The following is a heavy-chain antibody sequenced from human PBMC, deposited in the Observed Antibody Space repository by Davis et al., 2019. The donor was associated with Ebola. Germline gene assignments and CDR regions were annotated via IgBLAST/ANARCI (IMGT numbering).Heavy chain of an antibody. CDR3: ARIEADRDGYKYFDY. V-gene: IGHV2-70*01. CDR1: GFSLSTSGMC. J-gene: IGHJ4*02. CDR2: IDWDDDK. D-gene: IGHD5-24*01. Sequence: SGPTLVKPTRTLTLTCTFSGFSLSTSGMCVSWIRQPPGKALEWLALIDWDDDKYYSTSLKTRLTISKDTSKNQVVLTMTNMDPVDTATYYCARIEADRDGYKYFDYWGQGTLVTVSS.